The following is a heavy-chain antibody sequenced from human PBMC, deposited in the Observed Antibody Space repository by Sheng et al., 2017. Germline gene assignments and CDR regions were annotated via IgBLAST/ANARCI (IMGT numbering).Heavy chain of an antibody. J-gene: IGHJ4*02. D-gene: IGHD3-10*01. Sequence: QVQLQESDPGLVKPSETLSLTCGVSGDSMSLGGYYWSWIRQHPGKGLEWIGYIYYSGNTNYNPSLKSRLTMSVDMSRNQFSLKLNSMTAADTAVYFCARSVVSMVRGIRYFDNWGQGTQVTVSP. CDR1: GDSMSLGGYY. CDR2: IYYSGNT. CDR3: ARSVVSMVRGIRYFDN. V-gene: IGHV4-31*11.